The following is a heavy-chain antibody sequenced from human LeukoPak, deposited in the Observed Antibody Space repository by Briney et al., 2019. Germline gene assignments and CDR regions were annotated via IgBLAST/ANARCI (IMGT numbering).Heavy chain of an antibody. CDR2: IRPSGST. Sequence: GASLKVSCKAFGYSFTSYYIHWVRQAPGQGLEYMGIIRPSGSTAYAQRFQGRVTMTRDTSTSAVYMELSSLRSEDTAVYYCAREGPETYYFDFWGQGTLVTVSS. J-gene: IGHJ4*02. V-gene: IGHV1-46*01. D-gene: IGHD5-24*01. CDR1: GYSFTSYY. CDR3: AREGPETYYFDF.